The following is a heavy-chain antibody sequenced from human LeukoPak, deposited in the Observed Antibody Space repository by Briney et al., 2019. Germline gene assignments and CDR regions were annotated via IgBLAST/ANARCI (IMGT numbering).Heavy chain of an antibody. Sequence: PSETLSLTCTVSGGSISSYYWSWIRQPPGKGLEWIGYIYYSGSTNYNPSLKSRVTISVDTSKNQFSLKLSSVTAADTAVYYCARADSSSSVYYYGMDVWGQGTTVTVSS. CDR1: GGSISSYY. CDR2: IYYSGST. J-gene: IGHJ6*02. V-gene: IGHV4-59*01. D-gene: IGHD6-6*01. CDR3: ARADSSSSVYYYGMDV.